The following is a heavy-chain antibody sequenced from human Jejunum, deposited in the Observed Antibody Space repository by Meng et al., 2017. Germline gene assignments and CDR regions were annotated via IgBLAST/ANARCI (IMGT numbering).Heavy chain of an antibody. J-gene: IGHJ4*02. V-gene: IGHV3-30*04. D-gene: IGHD6-19*01. CDR2: ISYSGGSNN. Sequence: GESLKISCAASGFTFSSYAMHWVRQAPGKGLEWVAVISYSGGSNNYYADSVKGPVTISRDNSKNTQYLQMDSLMAEDTAVFYCAREPTAVANQPRYYFDYWGQGTLVTVSS. CDR3: AREPTAVANQPRYYFDY. CDR1: GFTFSSYA.